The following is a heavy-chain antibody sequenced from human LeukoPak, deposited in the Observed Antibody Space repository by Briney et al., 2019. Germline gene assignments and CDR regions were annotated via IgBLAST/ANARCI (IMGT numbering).Heavy chain of an antibody. CDR2: IYSGGST. V-gene: IGHV3-66*01. CDR3: AKGGYYDSSGYYPDDAFDI. J-gene: IGHJ3*02. Sequence: GGSLSLSCASSGFTFSSYAMSWVRQAPGKGLEWVSVIYSGGSTYYADSVKGRFTISRDNSKNTLYLQVNSLRAEDTAVYYCAKGGYYDSSGYYPDDAFDIWGQGTMVTVSS. D-gene: IGHD3-22*01. CDR1: GFTFSSYA.